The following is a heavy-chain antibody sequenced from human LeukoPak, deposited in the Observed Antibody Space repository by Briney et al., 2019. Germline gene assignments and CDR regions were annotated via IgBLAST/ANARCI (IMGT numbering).Heavy chain of an antibody. Sequence: PGGSLRLSCAASGFTFSSYGMHWVRQAPGKGLEWVAVISYDGSNKYYADSVKGRFTISRDNSKNTLYLQMNSLRAEDTAVYYCAKTYQQLSPFCHWGQGTLVTVSS. J-gene: IGHJ4*02. D-gene: IGHD6-13*01. CDR1: GFTFSSYG. CDR2: ISYDGSNK. CDR3: AKTYQQLSPFCH. V-gene: IGHV3-30*18.